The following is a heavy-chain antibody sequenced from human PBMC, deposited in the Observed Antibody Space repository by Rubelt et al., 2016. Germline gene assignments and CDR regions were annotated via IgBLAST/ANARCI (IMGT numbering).Heavy chain of an antibody. J-gene: IGHJ4*02. V-gene: IGHV1-69*04. Sequence: QVQLVQSGAEVKKPGSSVKVSCKASGGTFSSYAISWVRQAPGQGLEWMGRIIPILGIANYGQKSQGRVTITADKSTSTAYMELSSLRSEDTAVYYCARDPTTVTENWGQGTLVTVSS. D-gene: IGHD4-17*01. CDR2: IIPILGIA. CDR3: ARDPTTVTEN. CDR1: GGTFSSYA.